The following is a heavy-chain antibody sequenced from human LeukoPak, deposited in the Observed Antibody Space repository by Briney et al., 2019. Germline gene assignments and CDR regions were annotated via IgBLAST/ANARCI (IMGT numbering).Heavy chain of an antibody. CDR3: ARGKAMAIFGY. CDR1: GGSFSGYY. CDR2: INHSGST. V-gene: IGHV4-34*01. Sequence: SETLSLTCAVYGGSFSGYYWSWIRQPPGKGLEWIGEINHSGSTNYNPSLKSRVTISVDTSKNQFSLKLSSVTAADTAVYYCARGKAMAIFGYWGQGTLVTVSS. J-gene: IGHJ4*02. D-gene: IGHD5-18*01.